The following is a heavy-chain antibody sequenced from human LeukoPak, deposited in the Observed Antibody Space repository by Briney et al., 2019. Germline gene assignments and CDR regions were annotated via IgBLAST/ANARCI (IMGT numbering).Heavy chain of an antibody. V-gene: IGHV4-39*07. CDR3: ARYRAYGMRRFFDY. J-gene: IGHJ4*02. Sequence: PSETLSLTCTVSGGSISSSSYYWGWIRQPPGKGLEWIGSIYYSGSTYYNPSLKSRVTISVDTSKNQFSLKLTSVTAADTAIYYCARYRAYGMRRFFDYWGQGTLVTVSS. D-gene: IGHD2-8*01. CDR2: IYYSGST. CDR1: GGSISSSSYY.